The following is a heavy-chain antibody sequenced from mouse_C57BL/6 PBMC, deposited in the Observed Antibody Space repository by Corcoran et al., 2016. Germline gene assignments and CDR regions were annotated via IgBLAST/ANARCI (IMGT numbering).Heavy chain of an antibody. V-gene: IGHV9-3*01. CDR2: INTYSGVP. D-gene: IGHD1-1*01. Sequence: QIQLVQSGPELKKPGETVKISCKASGYTFTTYGMSWVKQAPGKGLKWMGWINTYSGVPTYADDFKGRFAFSLETSASTAYLQINNLKNEDTATYFCARTFPYYGSSAWYFDVWGTGTRSPSPQ. CDR1: GYTFTTYG. CDR3: ARTFPYYGSSAWYFDV. J-gene: IGHJ1*03.